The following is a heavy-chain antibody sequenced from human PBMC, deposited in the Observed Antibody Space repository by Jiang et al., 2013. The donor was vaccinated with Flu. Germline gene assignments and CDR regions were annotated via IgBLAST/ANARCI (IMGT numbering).Heavy chain of an antibody. CDR3: ARGDYGTHYYYYGMDV. Sequence: QTLSLTCAIXRGSVSANSAAWNWIRQSPSGGLEWLGRTYYRSKWYNDYAVSVKSRITITPDTSKNQFSLQLNSVTPEDTTVYYCARGDYGTHYYYYGMDVWSQGTTVTVSS. V-gene: IGHV6-1*01. D-gene: IGHD4-17*01. J-gene: IGHJ6*02. CDR2: TYYRSKWYN. CDR1: RGSVSANSAA.